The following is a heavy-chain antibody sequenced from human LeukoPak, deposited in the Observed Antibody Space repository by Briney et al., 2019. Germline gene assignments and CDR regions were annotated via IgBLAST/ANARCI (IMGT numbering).Heavy chain of an antibody. J-gene: IGHJ3*02. CDR2: IYYSGST. V-gene: IGHV4-59*12. CDR3: ARDPGSGSYYLAFDI. CDR1: GGSISSYY. D-gene: IGHD3-10*01. Sequence: SETLSLTCTVAGGSISSYYWSWIRQPPGEGLEWIGYIYYSGSTNYNPSLKSRVTISVDTPKNQFSLKLSSVTAADTAVYYCARDPGSGSYYLAFDIWGQGTMVTVSS.